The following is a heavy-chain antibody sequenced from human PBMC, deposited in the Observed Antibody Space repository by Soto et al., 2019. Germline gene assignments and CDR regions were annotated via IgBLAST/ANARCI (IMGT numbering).Heavy chain of an antibody. V-gene: IGHV2-5*02. D-gene: IGHD6-19*01. CDR3: AHRRFDGWYSDYDN. CDR2: IYWDDDK. CDR1: GFSLTTTGVV. J-gene: IGHJ4*02. Sequence: QITLKESGPTVVKHTKTLTLTCTFSGFSLTTTGVVVGWIRQTPGKALEWLALIYWDDDKRYSPSVKNRLTVTKDTSKSEVVLTMNNMDPVDTATYYCAHRRFDGWYSDYDNWVQGARVTVSS.